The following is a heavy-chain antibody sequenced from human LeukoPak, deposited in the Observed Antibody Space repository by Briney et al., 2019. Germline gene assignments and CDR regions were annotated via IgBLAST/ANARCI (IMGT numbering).Heavy chain of an antibody. CDR3: AKANWVSNADAVW. V-gene: IGHV3-23*01. CDR2: IRGGGGT. CDR1: GFSFSDYA. J-gene: IGHJ4*02. D-gene: IGHD1-1*01. Sequence: GGSLRLSCAASGFSFSDYAMSWVRQAPARGPEWVSSIRGGGGTFYADSVKGRFTLSRDDSRNTVYLQMNNLRVDDTAIYYCAKANWVSNADAVWWGQGTQVTVSS.